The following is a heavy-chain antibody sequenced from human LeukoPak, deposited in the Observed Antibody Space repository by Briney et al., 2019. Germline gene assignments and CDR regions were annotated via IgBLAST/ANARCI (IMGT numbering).Heavy chain of an antibody. CDR3: ARVDRVYYYYYMDV. CDR2: INHSGST. V-gene: IGHV4-34*01. CDR1: GGSFSGYY. J-gene: IGHJ6*03. D-gene: IGHD1-14*01. Sequence: PSETLSLTCAVYGGSFSGYYWSWIRQPPGKGLEGMGEINHSGSTNYNPSLKSRVTISVDTSKNQFSLKLSSVTAADTAVYYCARVDRVYYYYYMDVWGKGTTVTVSS.